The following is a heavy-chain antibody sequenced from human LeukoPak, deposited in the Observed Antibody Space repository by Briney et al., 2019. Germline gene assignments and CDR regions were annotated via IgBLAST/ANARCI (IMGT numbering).Heavy chain of an antibody. CDR3: AKELSATPRAAVQTGDAFDV. J-gene: IGHJ3*01. Sequence: GGSLRLSCAASGFTFNRYGMHWVRQAPGKGLEGVAVISFDGKISYYADSVKGRFIISRDNSKNTLDLQMNSLRPEDTAGYYCAKELSATPRAAVQTGDAFDVWGQGTMVTVSS. V-gene: IGHV3-30*18. CDR1: GFTFNRYG. D-gene: IGHD7-27*01. CDR2: ISFDGKIS.